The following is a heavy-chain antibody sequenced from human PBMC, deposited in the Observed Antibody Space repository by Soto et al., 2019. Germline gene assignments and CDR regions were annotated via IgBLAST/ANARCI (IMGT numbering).Heavy chain of an antibody. Sequence: QAQLVQSGAEVKMPGASVKLSCKASGYTFTSNYIHWVRQAPGRGLEWMGIINPSVGDTIHNYAQKFQGRVTMTVDTSTTTVYMELSRMRSEDTAVYYCARDRRHSSGLLDNWGQGGLVTVSS. J-gene: IGHJ4*02. CDR3: ARDRRHSSGLLDN. CDR1: GYTFTSNY. CDR2: INPSVGDT. V-gene: IGHV1-46*01. D-gene: IGHD3-22*01.